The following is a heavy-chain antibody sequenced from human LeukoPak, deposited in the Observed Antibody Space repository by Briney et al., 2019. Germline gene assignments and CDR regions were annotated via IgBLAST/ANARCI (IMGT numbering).Heavy chain of an antibody. J-gene: IGHJ4*02. V-gene: IGHV4-30-2*01. CDR2: IYHSGST. D-gene: IGHD5-12*01. CDR3: ARASGYGGAYFDY. CDR1: DGSISSGGYS. Sequence: SETLSLTCAVSDGSISSGGYSWSWIRQPPGKGLEWIGYIYHSGSTYYNPSLKSRVTISVDRSKNQFSLKLSSVTAADTAVYYCARASGYGGAYFDYWGQGTLVTVSS.